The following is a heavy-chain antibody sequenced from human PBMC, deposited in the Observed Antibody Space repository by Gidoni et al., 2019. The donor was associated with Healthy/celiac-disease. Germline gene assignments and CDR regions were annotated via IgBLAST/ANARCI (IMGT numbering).Heavy chain of an antibody. J-gene: IGHJ3*02. CDR3: ASASAAVAATPGAFDI. D-gene: IGHD6-19*01. CDR1: GYTFSGYW. Sequence: EAQLVQSGTEVTKPGQSLTISCKGSGYTFSGYWVGWLRQVPGKGLEWMGIIYPGDSDTRYSPSFQGQVTISADKSISTAYVQWSSLKASDTAMYYCASASAAVAATPGAFDIWGQGTMVTVSS. CDR2: IYPGDSDT. V-gene: IGHV5-51*01.